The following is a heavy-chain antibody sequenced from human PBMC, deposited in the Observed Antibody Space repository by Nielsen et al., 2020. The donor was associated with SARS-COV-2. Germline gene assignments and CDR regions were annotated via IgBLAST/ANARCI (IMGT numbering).Heavy chain of an antibody. CDR2: IYYSGST. CDR1: GGSISSSSYY. Sequence: SETLSLTCTVSGGSISSSSYYWGWIRQPPGKGLEWIGSIYYSGSTNYNPSLKSRVTISVDTSKNQFSLKLSSVTAADTAVYYCARALRGLGELSFDYWGQGTLVTVSS. D-gene: IGHD3-16*02. CDR3: ARALRGLGELSFDY. V-gene: IGHV4-39*07. J-gene: IGHJ4*02.